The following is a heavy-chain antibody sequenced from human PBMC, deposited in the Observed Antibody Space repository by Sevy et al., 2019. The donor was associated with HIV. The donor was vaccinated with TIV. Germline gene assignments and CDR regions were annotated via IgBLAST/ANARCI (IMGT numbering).Heavy chain of an antibody. V-gene: IGHV3-21*04. CDR1: GFPISKYS. J-gene: IGHJ4*02. Sequence: GGSLRLSCAASGFPISKYSMSWIRQTPGKGLEWVATFSFGCGQLNYADSVKGRFTISRDDSRNTFYLQMNSLRSDDTAIYYCAREGCTRPHDYWGQGTVVTVSS. CDR2: FSFGCGQL. CDR3: AREGCTRPHDY. D-gene: IGHD2-8*01.